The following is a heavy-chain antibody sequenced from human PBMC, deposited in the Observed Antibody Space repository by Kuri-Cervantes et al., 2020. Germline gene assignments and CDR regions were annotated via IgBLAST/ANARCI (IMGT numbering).Heavy chain of an antibody. Sequence: GGSLRLSCAASGFTFSSYSMNWVRQAPGKGLVWVSRINTDGTTTNYADSVKGRFTISRDSAKNTVYLQMNGLRGEDTAVYYCARSRDVSYYGMDVWGQGTTVTVSS. CDR2: INTDGTTT. V-gene: IGHV3-74*01. CDR1: GFTFSSYS. D-gene: IGHD3-10*01. CDR3: ARSRDVSYYGMDV. J-gene: IGHJ6*02.